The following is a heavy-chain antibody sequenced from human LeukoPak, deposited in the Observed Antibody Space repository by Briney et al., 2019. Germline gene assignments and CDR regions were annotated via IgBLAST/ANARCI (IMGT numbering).Heavy chain of an antibody. D-gene: IGHD4-11*01. Sequence: ASVKVSCKASGYTFTGHYMHWVRQAPGQGLEWMGWINPNSGGTNYAQKFQGRVTMTRDTSTSTVYMELSSLRSEDTAVYYCARSIWRGAYSNYDCYFDYWGQGTLVTVSS. J-gene: IGHJ4*02. V-gene: IGHV1-2*02. CDR2: INPNSGGT. CDR1: GYTFTGHY. CDR3: ARSIWRGAYSNYDCYFDY.